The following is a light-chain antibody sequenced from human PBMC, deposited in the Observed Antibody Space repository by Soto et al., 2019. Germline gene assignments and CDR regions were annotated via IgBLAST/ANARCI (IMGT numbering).Light chain of an antibody. CDR3: QQYNDLST. Sequence: DIQMTQSPSTLSASVGDRVTITCRASQSISIWLAWYQQKPGKAPKILIYKASSLESGVPSRFSGSGSGTEFTLTISSLQADDFATYYCQQYNDLSTFGGGTKVDIK. V-gene: IGKV1-5*03. CDR2: KAS. J-gene: IGKJ4*01. CDR1: QSISIW.